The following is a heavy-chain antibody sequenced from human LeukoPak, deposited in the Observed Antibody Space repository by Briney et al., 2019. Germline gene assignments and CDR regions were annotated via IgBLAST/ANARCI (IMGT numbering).Heavy chain of an antibody. CDR1: GFTFSSYG. CDR3: AKDQGSSWYGRYFDY. D-gene: IGHD6-13*01. J-gene: IGHJ4*02. CDR2: ISYDGSNK. V-gene: IGHV3-30*18. Sequence: PGGSLRLSCAASGFTFSSYGMHWVRQAPGKGLEWVAVISYDGSNKYYADSVKGRFTISRDNSKNTLYLLMNSLRAEDTAVYYCAKDQGSSWYGRYFDYWGQGTLVTVSS.